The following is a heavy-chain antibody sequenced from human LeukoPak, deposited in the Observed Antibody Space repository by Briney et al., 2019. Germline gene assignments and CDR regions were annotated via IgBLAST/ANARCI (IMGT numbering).Heavy chain of an antibody. CDR1: GRSFSGYY. CDR2: INHSGST. V-gene: IGHV4-34*01. Sequence: PSETLSLTCAVYGRSFSGYYWSWIRQPPGKGLEWIGEINHSGSTNYNPSLKSRVTISVDTSKNQFSLKLSSVTAADTAVYYCARDVDTAMVFDYWGQGTLVTVSS. D-gene: IGHD5-18*01. J-gene: IGHJ4*02. CDR3: ARDVDTAMVFDY.